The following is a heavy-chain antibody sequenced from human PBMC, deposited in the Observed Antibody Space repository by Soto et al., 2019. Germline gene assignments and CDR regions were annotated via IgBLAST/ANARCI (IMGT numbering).Heavy chain of an antibody. CDR2: IHSDGSST. D-gene: IGHD1-26*01. Sequence: EVQLVESGGGLVRPGGSLRLSCAASGFTFSYYWMHWVRQAPGKGLVWVSRIHSDGSSTTYADFVKGRFIISRDNASNTVDLQMTSVRVEDTGVYYCARGDRGAFDLWGQGTVVTVSS. CDR1: GFTFSYYW. V-gene: IGHV3-74*01. J-gene: IGHJ3*01. CDR3: ARGDRGAFDL.